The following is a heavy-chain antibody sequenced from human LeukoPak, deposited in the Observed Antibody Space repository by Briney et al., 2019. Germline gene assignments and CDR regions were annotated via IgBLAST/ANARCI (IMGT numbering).Heavy chain of an antibody. Sequence: PGGSLRLSCAASGFTFSSYGMHWVRQAPGKGLEWVAVISYDGSNKYYADSVKGRFTISRDNSRNTLYLQMNSLRAEDTAVYYCAKESNPGFDYWGQGTLVTVSS. V-gene: IGHV3-30*18. CDR3: AKESNPGFDY. CDR1: GFTFSSYG. CDR2: ISYDGSNK. J-gene: IGHJ4*02.